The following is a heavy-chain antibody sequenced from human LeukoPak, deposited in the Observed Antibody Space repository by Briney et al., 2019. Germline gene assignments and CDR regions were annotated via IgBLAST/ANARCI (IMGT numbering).Heavy chain of an antibody. V-gene: IGHV1-24*01. CDR3: ATVFRLQWLVPLDY. Sequence: ASVKVSCKVSGYTLTELSMHWVRQAPGKGLEWMGGFDPEDGETIYAQKFQGRVTMTEDTSTDTAYMELSSLRSEDTAVYYCATVFRLQWLVPLDYWGQGTLVTVSS. D-gene: IGHD6-19*01. J-gene: IGHJ4*02. CDR2: FDPEDGET. CDR1: GYTLTELS.